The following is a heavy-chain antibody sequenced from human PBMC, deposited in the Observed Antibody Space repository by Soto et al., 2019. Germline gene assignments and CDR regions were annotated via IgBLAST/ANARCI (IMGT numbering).Heavy chain of an antibody. CDR3: ARSDGWDLNWFDS. J-gene: IGHJ5*01. CDR2: VNPNRANT. V-gene: IGHV1-8*01. D-gene: IGHD6-19*01. Sequence: QVQLVQSGAEVKKPGASVKVSCKASGYRFSNYDMNWVRQAPGQGLEWMGWVNPNRANTGYAQKFRGRLTLTTNTSITTACMELSSLTSEDTAVYYCARSDGWDLNWFDSWGQGTLVTVSS. CDR1: GYRFSNYD.